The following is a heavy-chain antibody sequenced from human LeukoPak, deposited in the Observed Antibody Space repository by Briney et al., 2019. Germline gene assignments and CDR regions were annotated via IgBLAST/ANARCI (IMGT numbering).Heavy chain of an antibody. Sequence: GGSLRLSCAASGFTFDDYAMHWVRQAPGKGLEWVSGISWNSGSIGYAESVKGRFTISRDNAKNPLYLQMISLRAEDMALYYCAKGSYGSGSYPDYWGQGTLVTVS. V-gene: IGHV3-9*03. CDR1: GFTFDDYA. CDR3: AKGSYGSGSYPDY. CDR2: ISWNSGSI. J-gene: IGHJ4*02. D-gene: IGHD3-10*01.